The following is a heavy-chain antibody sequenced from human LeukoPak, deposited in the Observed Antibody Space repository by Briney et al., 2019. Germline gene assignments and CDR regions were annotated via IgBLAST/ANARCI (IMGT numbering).Heavy chain of an antibody. CDR2: MNPNSGNT. V-gene: IGHV1-8*01. CDR1: GYTFTSYD. Sequence: ASVKVSCKASGYTFTSYDINWVRQATGQRLEWMGWMNPNSGNTGYAQKFQGRVTMTRNTSISTAYMELSSLRSEDTAVYHCARGRESSWYFLYYYYYMDVWGKGTTVTVSS. J-gene: IGHJ6*03. D-gene: IGHD6-13*01. CDR3: ARGRESSWYFLYYYYYMDV.